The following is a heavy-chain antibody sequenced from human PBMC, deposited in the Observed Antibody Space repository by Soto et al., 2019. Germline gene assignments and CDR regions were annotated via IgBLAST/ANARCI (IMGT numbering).Heavy chain of an antibody. Sequence: SETLSLTCTVSDGSISSYYWSWIRQAPGKGLEWIQYIYYSGSTNYNPSLKSPVTISVDTSKNQFSLKLRYVTAADLDVYYCAREGHYVWGSYSYFAFYIWGQGTMVTVS. CDR2: IYYSGST. J-gene: IGHJ3*02. CDR1: DGSISSYY. CDR3: AREGHYVWGSYSYFAFYI. D-gene: IGHD3-16*02. V-gene: IGHV4-59*01.